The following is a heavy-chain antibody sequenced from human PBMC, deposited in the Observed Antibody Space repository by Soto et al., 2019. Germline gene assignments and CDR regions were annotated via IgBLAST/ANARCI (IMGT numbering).Heavy chain of an antibody. CDR1: GFTFRSYA. Sequence: QLLESGGGLVQPGGSLRLSCATSGFTFRSYAMSWVRQAPGKGLEWVSTITSSGGNTFYAGSVKGRFTISRDNSQGPLSLQMNSLKAEETAIYYCAKGNGAAGGRGAYLHSWGQGTLVTVDS. CDR3: AKGNGAAGGRGAYLHS. CDR2: ITSSGGNT. D-gene: IGHD6-13*01. J-gene: IGHJ4*02. V-gene: IGHV3-23*01.